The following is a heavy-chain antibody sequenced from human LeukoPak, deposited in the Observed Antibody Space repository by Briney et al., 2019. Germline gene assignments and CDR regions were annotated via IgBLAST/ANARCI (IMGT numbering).Heavy chain of an antibody. Sequence: SETLSLTCTVSGGSIISSSYYWGWIRQPPGKGLEWIGTIYYSGSTYYNPSLESRVAISVDTSKSHFFLKLSSVTAADTAVYYCARAEYYYDSSTYNYHYHGMDVWGQGTTVTVSS. CDR2: IYYSGST. CDR1: GGSIISSSYY. V-gene: IGHV4-39*07. CDR3: ARAEYYYDSSTYNYHYHGMDV. D-gene: IGHD3-22*01. J-gene: IGHJ6*02.